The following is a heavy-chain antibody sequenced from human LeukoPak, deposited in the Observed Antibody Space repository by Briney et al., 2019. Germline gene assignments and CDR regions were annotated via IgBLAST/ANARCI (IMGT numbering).Heavy chain of an antibody. CDR2: ISDSGGST. D-gene: IGHD3-9*01. Sequence: GGSLRLSCAASGFTFSIYAMSWVRQAPGKGLEWVSTISDSGGSTYYADSVKGRFTISRDNSKNTGYLQMKSLRAEDTAVYYWAKDREGVRYDGWGQGTLVTVSS. CDR3: AKDREGVRYDG. CDR1: GFTFSIYA. V-gene: IGHV3-23*01. J-gene: IGHJ4*02.